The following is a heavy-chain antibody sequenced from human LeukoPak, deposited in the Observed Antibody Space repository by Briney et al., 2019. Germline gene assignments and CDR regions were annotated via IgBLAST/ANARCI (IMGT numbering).Heavy chain of an antibody. J-gene: IGHJ6*02. CDR1: GFTFSSYG. CDR3: ARDFVLMVYAIYGMDV. D-gene: IGHD2-8*01. CDR2: IWCDGSNK. V-gene: IGHV3-33*01. Sequence: GGSLRLSCAASGFTFSSYGMHWVRQAPGKGLEWVAVIWCDGSNKYYADSVKGRFTISRDNSKNTLYLQMNSLRAEDTAVYYCARDFVLMVYAIYGMDVWGQGTTVTVSS.